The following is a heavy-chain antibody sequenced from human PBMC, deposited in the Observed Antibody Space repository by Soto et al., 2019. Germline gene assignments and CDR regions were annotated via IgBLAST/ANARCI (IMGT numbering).Heavy chain of an antibody. Sequence: QVQLVQSGAEVKKPGSSVKVSCKASGGTSSSYAISWVRQAPGQGLEWMGGIIAFFGTANYAQKFQGRVTITADESTTTAYMELSSLKSEDTAVYYCACTDYYCNYYYYGMDVWGQGTTVTVSS. V-gene: IGHV1-69*01. CDR1: GGTSSSYA. CDR2: IIAFFGTA. D-gene: IGHD3-9*01. CDR3: ACTDYYCNYYYYGMDV. J-gene: IGHJ6*02.